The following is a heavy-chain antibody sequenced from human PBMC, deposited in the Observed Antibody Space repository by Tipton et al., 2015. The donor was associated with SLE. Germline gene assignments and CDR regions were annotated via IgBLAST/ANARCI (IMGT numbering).Heavy chain of an antibody. CDR1: GGSFSGYY. V-gene: IGHV4-59*01. D-gene: IGHD6-19*01. J-gene: IGHJ4*02. CDR2: IFYSGGT. CDR3: ARGGYSSGWYGDYFVY. Sequence: TLSLTCAVYGGSFSGYYWSWIRQPPGKGLEWIGNIFYSGGTNYSPSLNSRITISVDTSKNQLSLNVISMTAADTAIYYCARGGYSSGWYGDYFVYCGQGTLVTVSS.